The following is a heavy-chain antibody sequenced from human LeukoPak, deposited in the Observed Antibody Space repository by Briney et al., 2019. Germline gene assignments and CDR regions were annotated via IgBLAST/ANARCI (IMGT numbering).Heavy chain of an antibody. J-gene: IGHJ4*02. V-gene: IGHV3-30*02. CDR3: AKGDGDSPFDY. D-gene: IGHD5-24*01. CDR2: IRYDESDK. Sequence: GGSLRLSCAASGFTFSSYGMHWVRQAPGKGLEWVAFIRYDESDKYYTDSVKGRFTISRDISKNTLYLQMNSLRAVDTAVYYCAKGDGDSPFDYWGQGTLVTVSS. CDR1: GFTFSSYG.